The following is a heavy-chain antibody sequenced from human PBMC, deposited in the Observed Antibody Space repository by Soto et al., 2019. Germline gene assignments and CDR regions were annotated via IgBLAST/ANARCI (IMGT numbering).Heavy chain of an antibody. Sequence: SETLSLTCSVSGDFISNTTYYWAWVRQAPGKGLEWVGSIYFSGSGTSHYNPSLKSRVTISVDTSKNQFSLKLTSVTAADTAVYYCARHRGKYCSSTSCYQMSGMDVWGQGTTVT. V-gene: IGHV4-39*01. CDR1: GDFISNTTYY. CDR2: IYFSGSGTS. J-gene: IGHJ6*02. D-gene: IGHD2-2*01. CDR3: ARHRGKYCSSTSCYQMSGMDV.